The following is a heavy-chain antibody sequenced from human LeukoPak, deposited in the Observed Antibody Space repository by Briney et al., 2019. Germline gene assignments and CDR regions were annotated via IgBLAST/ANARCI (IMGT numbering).Heavy chain of an antibody. CDR2: ISGYNGNT. D-gene: IGHD3-10*01. Sequence: ASVKVSCKASGDTFTSIGISWVRQAPGQGLEWVGWISGYNGNTKYAERMQGGVTMTTDTSTSTAYMEVRSLRSDDTAVYYCARDVSTSGSYYWFDPWGQGTLVTVSS. CDR1: GDTFTSIG. J-gene: IGHJ5*02. CDR3: ARDVSTSGSYYWFDP. V-gene: IGHV1-18*01.